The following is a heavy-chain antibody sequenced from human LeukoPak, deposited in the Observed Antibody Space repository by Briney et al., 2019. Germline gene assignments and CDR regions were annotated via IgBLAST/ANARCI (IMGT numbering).Heavy chain of an antibody. CDR2: ITSSGSTT. CDR3: ARYRGGYYGMDV. CDR1: GFTFSSYS. V-gene: IGHV3-48*02. D-gene: IGHD1-14*01. J-gene: IGHJ6*02. Sequence: GGSLRLSCAASGFTFSSYSMNWVRQAPGKGLEWVSYITSSGSTTYYADSVKGRFSISRDNAQNSLYLQMNSLRDEDTAVYYCARYRGGYYGMDVWGQGTTVTVSS.